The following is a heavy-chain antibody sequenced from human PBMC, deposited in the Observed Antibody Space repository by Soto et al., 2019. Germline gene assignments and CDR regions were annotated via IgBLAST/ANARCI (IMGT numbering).Heavy chain of an antibody. CDR2: ISYEGSNT. V-gene: IGHV3-30*15. Sequence: QVHLLESGGGVVQPGKSLRLSCVASGFSFDTYAIHWVRQAPGKGLQWVALISYEGSNTYYADSVRGRFTISRDNSKKTLYLQMSTLRPEDSCVYYCARVTPGNNLYYFSGLDVWGQGTSVTVSS. CDR3: ARVTPGNNLYYFSGLDV. J-gene: IGHJ6*02. CDR1: GFSFDTYA. D-gene: IGHD1-1*01.